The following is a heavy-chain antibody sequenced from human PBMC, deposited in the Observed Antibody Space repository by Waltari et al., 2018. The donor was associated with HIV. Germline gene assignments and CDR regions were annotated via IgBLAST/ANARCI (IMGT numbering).Heavy chain of an antibody. Sequence: QVHLQESGPGLVKASETLSLTCSVSGGSIRGDYWSWIRQPPGKGLEWIWYIYYTGSTNYTPSLKSRITMSLSPSKTQFSLKVNSVTSADTGVYYCAKESWAHSSGWQVDYWGPGILVTVSS. D-gene: IGHD6-19*01. CDR1: GGSIRGDY. CDR3: AKESWAHSSGWQVDY. V-gene: IGHV4-59*01. J-gene: IGHJ4*02. CDR2: IYYTGST.